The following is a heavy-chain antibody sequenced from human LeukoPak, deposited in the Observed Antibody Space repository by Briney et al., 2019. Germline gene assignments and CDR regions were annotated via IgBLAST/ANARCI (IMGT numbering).Heavy chain of an antibody. CDR1: GGSISSYY. D-gene: IGHD4-17*01. Sequence: SETLSLTCTVSGGSISSYYWSWIRQPPGKGLEWIGYIYYSGSTNYNPSLKSRVTISVDTSKNQFSLKLSSVTAADTAVYYCARRRDYGDYVFYYYYYMDVWGKGTTVTVSS. V-gene: IGHV4-59*12. CDR2: IYYSGST. CDR3: ARRRDYGDYVFYYYYYMDV. J-gene: IGHJ6*03.